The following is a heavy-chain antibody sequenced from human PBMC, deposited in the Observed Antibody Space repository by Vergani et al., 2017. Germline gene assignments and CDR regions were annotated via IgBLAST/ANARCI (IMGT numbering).Heavy chain of an antibody. CDR3: ANVCSSTSCYGDAFDI. CDR2: ISGSGGST. D-gene: IGHD2-2*01. V-gene: IGHV3-23*01. J-gene: IGHJ3*02. CDR1: GFTFSSYA. Sequence: EVQLLESGGGLVQPGGSLRLSCAASGFTFSSYAMSWVRQAPGKGLEWVSAISGSGGSTSYADSVKGRFTISRDNAKNTLYLQMNSRRAEDTAVYYCANVCSSTSCYGDAFDIWGQGTMVTVSS.